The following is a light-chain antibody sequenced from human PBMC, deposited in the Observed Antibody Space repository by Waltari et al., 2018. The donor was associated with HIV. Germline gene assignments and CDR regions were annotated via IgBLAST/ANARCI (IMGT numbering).Light chain of an antibody. V-gene: IGLV2-23*02. CDR1: SSDVCPYDL. J-gene: IGLJ3*02. Sequence: QSALTQPASVSGSPGQSITVPCTRTSSDVCPYDLAPWYPQPPRQAPKLMIYEVTKRPSGVSNRFSGSKSGNTASLTVSGLQADDEAEYYCCSYRGSNTWVFGGGTKVTVL. CDR2: EVT. CDR3: CSYRGSNTWV.